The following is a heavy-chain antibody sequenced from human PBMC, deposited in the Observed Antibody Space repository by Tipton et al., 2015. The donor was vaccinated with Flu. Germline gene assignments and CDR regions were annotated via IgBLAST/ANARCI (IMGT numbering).Heavy chain of an antibody. CDR2: INHSGST. D-gene: IGHD2-15*01. CDR1: GGSFSGYY. J-gene: IGHJ3*02. V-gene: IGHV4-34*01. CDR3: ARGLGVGVAVAFDI. Sequence: TLSLTCAVYGGSFSGYYWSWIRQPPGKGLEWIGEINHSGSTNYNPSLKSRVTISVDTSKNQFSLKLSSVTAADTAVYYCARGLGVGVAVAFDIWGQGTMVTVSS.